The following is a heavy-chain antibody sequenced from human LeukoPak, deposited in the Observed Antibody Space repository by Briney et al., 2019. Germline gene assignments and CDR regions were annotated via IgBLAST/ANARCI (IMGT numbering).Heavy chain of an antibody. CDR3: ARDGPGSSSYYYYMDV. CDR1: GYIFTGYY. V-gene: IGHV1-2*02. J-gene: IGHJ6*03. CDR2: INPNSGGT. Sequence: GASVKVSCKASGYIFTGYYMHWVRQAPGQGLERMGWINPNSGGTNYAQKFQGRVTMTRDTSISTAYMELSRLRSDDTAVYYCARDGPGSSSYYYYMDVWGKGTTVTVSS. D-gene: IGHD6-6*01.